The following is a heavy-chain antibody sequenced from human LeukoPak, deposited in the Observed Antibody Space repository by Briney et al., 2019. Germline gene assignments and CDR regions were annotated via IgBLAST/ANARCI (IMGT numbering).Heavy chain of an antibody. D-gene: IGHD4-17*01. CDR3: ARGWRDYGDYVYYFDY. Sequence: ASVKVSCKASGYTFTGYYMHWVRQAPGQGLEWMGWINPNSGGTNYAQNFQGRVTMTRDTSISTAYMEVSRLRSDDTAVYYCARGWRDYGDYVYYFDYWGQRTLVTVSS. J-gene: IGHJ4*02. CDR1: GYTFTGYY. V-gene: IGHV1-2*02. CDR2: INPNSGGT.